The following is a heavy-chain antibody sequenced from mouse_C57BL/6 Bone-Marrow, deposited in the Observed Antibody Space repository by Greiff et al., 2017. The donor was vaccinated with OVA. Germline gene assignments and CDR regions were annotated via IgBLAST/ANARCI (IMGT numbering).Heavy chain of an antibody. J-gene: IGHJ3*01. D-gene: IGHD2-5*01. CDR3: SAGGSNSSWFAY. Sequence: VQLQQSGAELVRPGASVKLSCTASGFNIKDDYMHWVKQRPEQGLEWIGWIDPENGDTEYASKFQGKATITADPSSNTAYLQLSSLTSEDTAVYYYSAGGSNSSWFAYWGQGTLVTVSA. CDR2: IDPENGDT. V-gene: IGHV14-4*01. CDR1: GFNIKDDY.